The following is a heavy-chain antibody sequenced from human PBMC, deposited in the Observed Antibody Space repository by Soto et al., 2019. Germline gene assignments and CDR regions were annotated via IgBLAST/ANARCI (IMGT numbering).Heavy chain of an antibody. J-gene: IGHJ6*02. CDR1: GYSFTTYC. CDR2: IYPGDSDT. V-gene: IGHV5-51*01. CDR3: ARQAAAGKYYYAMDV. Sequence: RGESLKISCKGSGYSFTTYCIGWVRQMPGKGLEGMVIIYPGDSDTRYSPSFQGQVTISADKSINTTYLQWSSLKASDTAIYYCARQAAAGKYYYAMDVWGQGTTVTVSS. D-gene: IGHD6-13*01.